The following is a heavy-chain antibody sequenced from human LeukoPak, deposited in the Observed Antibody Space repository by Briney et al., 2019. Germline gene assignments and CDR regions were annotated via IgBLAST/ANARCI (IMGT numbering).Heavy chain of an antibody. Sequence: GGSLRLSCAASGFTFSNYAMNWVRQAPGKGLEWVSAISGSGGSTYYADSVKGRFTISRDNSKNTLYLQMNSLRAEDTAVYYCAKDGRIAAAGTDYYFDYWGQGTLVTVSS. D-gene: IGHD6-13*01. CDR3: AKDGRIAAAGTDYYFDY. J-gene: IGHJ4*02. V-gene: IGHV3-23*01. CDR2: ISGSGGST. CDR1: GFTFSNYA.